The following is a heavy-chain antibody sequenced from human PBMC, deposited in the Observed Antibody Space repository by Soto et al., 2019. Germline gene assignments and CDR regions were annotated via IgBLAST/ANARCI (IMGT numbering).Heavy chain of an antibody. J-gene: IGHJ5*02. Sequence: PSETLSLTCTVSGGSISSGGYYWIWIRQHPGKGLEWIGYIYYSGSTYYNPSLKSRVTISVDTSKNQFSLKLSSVTAADTAVYYCARASLVVAASTNWFDPWGQGTLVTVSS. CDR2: IYYSGST. D-gene: IGHD2-15*01. V-gene: IGHV4-31*03. CDR1: GGSISSGGYY. CDR3: ARASLVVAASTNWFDP.